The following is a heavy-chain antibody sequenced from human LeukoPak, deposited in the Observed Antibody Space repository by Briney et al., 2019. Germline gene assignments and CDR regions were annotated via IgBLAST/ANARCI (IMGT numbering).Heavy chain of an antibody. CDR1: GYTFTTYH. D-gene: IGHD4-17*01. J-gene: IGHJ4*02. V-gene: IGHV1-8*03. CDR2: MNPYSGDR. CDR3: ARTTSLTASGYDY. Sequence: GASVTVSFKTSGYTFTTYHINWVRPATGQGRGWLGWMNPYSGDRGYAQKFQGRLSITSDTSISTAYMELSSLRSDDTAVYFCARTTSLTASGYDYWGQGTLVTVSS.